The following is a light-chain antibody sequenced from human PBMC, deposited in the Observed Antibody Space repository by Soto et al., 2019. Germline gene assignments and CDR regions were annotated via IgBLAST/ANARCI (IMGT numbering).Light chain of an antibody. J-gene: IGLJ3*02. CDR3: QTWGTGTRGV. CDR1: SGHSSNA. Sequence: QPVLTQSPSASASLGASVKLTCTLSSGHSSNAIAWHQQQPEKGPRYLMKLNSDGSHSKGDGIPDRFSGSSSGAERYLTISSLQSEDEADYYCQTWGTGTRGVFGGGTKVTVL. V-gene: IGLV4-69*01. CDR2: LNSDGSH.